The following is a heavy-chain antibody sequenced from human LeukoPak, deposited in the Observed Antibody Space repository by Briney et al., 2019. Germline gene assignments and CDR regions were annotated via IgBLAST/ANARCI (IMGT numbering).Heavy chain of an antibody. CDR2: ISDTGAST. Sequence: GGSLRLSCAASGFTFSSYAMSWVRQAPGKGLEWVSSISDTGASTYYADSVKGRLTISRDNSKNTVYLQMNSLRAEDTAVYYCATSPPTGITVSYFDSWGQGTLVTVSS. CDR3: ATSPPTGITVSYFDS. D-gene: IGHD4-17*01. CDR1: GFTFSSYA. V-gene: IGHV3-23*01. J-gene: IGHJ4*02.